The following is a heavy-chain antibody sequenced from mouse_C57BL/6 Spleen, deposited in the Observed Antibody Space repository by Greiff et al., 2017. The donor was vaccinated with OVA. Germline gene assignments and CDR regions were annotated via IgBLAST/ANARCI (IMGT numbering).Heavy chain of an antibody. D-gene: IGHD1-1*01. CDR3: ARGDYYGSSCDY. J-gene: IGHJ2*01. Sequence: VKLKQSGPELVKPGASVKISCKASGYAFSSSWMNWVKQRPGKGLEWIGRIYPGDGDTNYNGKFKGKATLTADKSSSTAYMQLSSLTSEDSAVYFCARGDYYGSSCDYWGQGTTLTVSS. V-gene: IGHV1-82*01. CDR1: GYAFSSSW. CDR2: IYPGDGDT.